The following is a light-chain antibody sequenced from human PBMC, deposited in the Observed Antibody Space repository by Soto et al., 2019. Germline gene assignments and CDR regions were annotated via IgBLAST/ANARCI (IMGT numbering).Light chain of an antibody. J-gene: IGKJ5*01. V-gene: IGKV3-20*01. CDR1: QSVSSSY. Sequence: ESVLTQSPVTLSFSPWEIATLSWSSIQSVSSSYLAWYQQKPGQAPRLLIYGASSRATGIPDRFSGSGSGTDFTLTISRLEPEDFAVYYCQQYGSSPSITFGQGTRLEI. CDR2: GAS. CDR3: QQYGSSPSIT.